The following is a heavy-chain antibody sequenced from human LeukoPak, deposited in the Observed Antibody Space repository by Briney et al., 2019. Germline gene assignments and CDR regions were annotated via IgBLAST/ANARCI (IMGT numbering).Heavy chain of an antibody. Sequence: GGSLRLSCTASGFTFSHYAMIWVRQTPGKGLEWVSAINDGDDGPYDADSVKGRFTISRDNSKNTLFLQMNNLRAEDTALYYCTRSLNYFTSGTSRRDFDSWGQGTLVTVSS. J-gene: IGHJ4*02. D-gene: IGHD3-10*01. CDR2: INDGDDGP. CDR3: TRSLNYFTSGTSRRDFDS. V-gene: IGHV3-23*01. CDR1: GFTFSHYA.